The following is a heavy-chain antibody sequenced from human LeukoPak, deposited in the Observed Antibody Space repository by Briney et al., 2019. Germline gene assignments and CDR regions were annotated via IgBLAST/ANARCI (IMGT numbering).Heavy chain of an antibody. J-gene: IGHJ4*02. V-gene: IGHV3-7*01. D-gene: IGHD5-24*01. CDR1: GFTFSSYW. Sequence: GGSLRLSCAASGFTFSSYWMSWVRQAPGKGLEWVANIKQDGSEKYYVDSVKGRFTISRDNAKTSLYLQMNSLRAEDTAVYYCARDGFRRDDYNSGLDYWGQGTLVTVSS. CDR2: IKQDGSEK. CDR3: ARDGFRRDDYNSGLDY.